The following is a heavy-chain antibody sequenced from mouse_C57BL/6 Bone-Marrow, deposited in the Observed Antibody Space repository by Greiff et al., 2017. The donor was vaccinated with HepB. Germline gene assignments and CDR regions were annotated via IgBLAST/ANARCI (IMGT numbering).Heavy chain of an antibody. V-gene: IGHV5-12*01. CDR1: GFTFSDYY. D-gene: IGHD2-1*01. CDR3: ARHGELLWQAWFAY. CDR2: ISNGGGST. Sequence: EVQRVESGGGLVQPGGSLKLSCAASGFTFSDYYMYWVRQTPEKRLEWVAYISNGGGSTYYPDTVKGRFTISRDNAKNTLYLQMSRLKSEDTAMYYCARHGELLWQAWFAYWGQGTLVTVSA. J-gene: IGHJ3*01.